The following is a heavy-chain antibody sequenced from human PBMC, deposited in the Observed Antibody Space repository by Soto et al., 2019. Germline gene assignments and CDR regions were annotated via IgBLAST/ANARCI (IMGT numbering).Heavy chain of an antibody. V-gene: IGHV1-69*04. CDR3: ARDKGYCSDTSRPDFDY. J-gene: IGHJ4*02. Sequence: SVKVSFKASGGTFSSYTISWVRQAPGQGLEWMGRIIPILGIANYAQKFQGRVTIIVDTSTSTAYMELSSLRSEDTAVYYCARDKGYCSDTSRPDFDYWGQGTLVTVSS. CDR1: GGTFSSYT. CDR2: IIPILGIA. D-gene: IGHD2-15*01.